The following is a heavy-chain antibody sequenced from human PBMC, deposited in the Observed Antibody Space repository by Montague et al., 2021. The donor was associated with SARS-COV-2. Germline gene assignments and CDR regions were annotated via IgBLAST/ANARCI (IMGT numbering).Heavy chain of an antibody. V-gene: IGHV4-59*01. Sequence: SETLYLTCTVSGGSISSYYWSWIRQPPGKGLEWIGYIYYSGSTNYNPSPKSRVTISVATSKNQFSLKLSSVTVADTAAYYCASVPVLLWFGERGYWFDPWGQGALVTVSS. CDR1: GGSISSYY. CDR2: IYYSGST. CDR3: ASVPVLLWFGERGYWFDP. J-gene: IGHJ5*02. D-gene: IGHD3-10*01.